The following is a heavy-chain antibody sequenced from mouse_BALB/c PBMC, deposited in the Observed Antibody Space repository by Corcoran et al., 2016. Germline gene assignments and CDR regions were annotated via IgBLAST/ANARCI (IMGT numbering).Heavy chain of an antibody. Sequence: QIQLVQSGPELKKPGETVKISCKASGYTFTNYGMNWVKQAPGKGLKWMGWINTYTGEPTYADDVKGRFAFSLETSASTAYLQINNLKNEDTATYFCARSGLYGNYAYDMDYWGQGTSVTVSS. V-gene: IGHV9-3-1*01. CDR1: GYTFTNYG. CDR3: ARSGLYGNYAYDMDY. D-gene: IGHD2-1*01. CDR2: INTYTGEP. J-gene: IGHJ4*01.